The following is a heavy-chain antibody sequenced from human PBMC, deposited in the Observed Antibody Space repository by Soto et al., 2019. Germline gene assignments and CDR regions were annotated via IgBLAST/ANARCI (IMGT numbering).Heavy chain of an antibody. V-gene: IGHV4-39*07. Sequence: SETLSLTCTVSGGSVSNSNYYWGWIRQSPGKGLEWIGSVYYSGSTNYNPSLKSRVTISVDTSKNQFSLKLSSVTAADTAVYYCARDVRSSSWYSWFDPWGQGTLVTVSS. CDR3: ARDVRSSSWYSWFDP. CDR1: GGSVSNSNYY. CDR2: VYYSGST. J-gene: IGHJ5*02. D-gene: IGHD6-13*01.